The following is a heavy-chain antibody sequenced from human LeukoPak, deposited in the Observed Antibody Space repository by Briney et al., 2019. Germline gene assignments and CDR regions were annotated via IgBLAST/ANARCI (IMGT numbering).Heavy chain of an antibody. J-gene: IGHJ4*02. CDR1: GGSFSGYY. CDR3: ARIGKVGAGNWAPFDY. Sequence: SETLSLTCAVYGGSFSGYYWSWIRQPPGKGLEWIGEINHSGSTNYNPSLKSRVTISVDTSKNQFSLKLSSVTAADTAVYYCARIGKVGAGNWAPFDYWGQGTLITVSS. V-gene: IGHV4-34*01. D-gene: IGHD1-26*01. CDR2: INHSGST.